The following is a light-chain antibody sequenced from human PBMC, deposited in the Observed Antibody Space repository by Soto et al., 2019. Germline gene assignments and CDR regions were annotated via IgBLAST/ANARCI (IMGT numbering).Light chain of an antibody. J-gene: IGLJ2*01. CDR1: KIGRKS. CDR3: PVWDRSTYHVV. V-gene: IGLV3-21*04. CDR2: YDS. Sequence: SYELTQPPSVSVAPGKTATINCGGDKIGRKSVLWYQQKPGQAPVLVIFYDSDRPSGIPERFSGSNSGNAATLTISRVEDGDEADACCPVWDRSTYHVVFGGGTKLAVL.